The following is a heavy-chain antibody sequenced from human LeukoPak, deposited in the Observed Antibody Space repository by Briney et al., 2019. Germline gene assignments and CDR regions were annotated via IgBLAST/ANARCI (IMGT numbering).Heavy chain of an antibody. CDR1: GYTSTSYD. V-gene: IGHV1-8*01. D-gene: IGHD2-15*01. J-gene: IGHJ4*02. CDR3: ARSPASEYCSGGSCYSVLDY. CDR2: MNPNSGNT. Sequence: ASVKVSCKASGYTSTSYDINWVRQATGQGLEWMGWMNPNSGNTGYAQKFQGRVTMTRNTSISTAYMELSSLRSEDTAVYYCARSPASEYCSGGSCYSVLDYWGQGTLVTVSS.